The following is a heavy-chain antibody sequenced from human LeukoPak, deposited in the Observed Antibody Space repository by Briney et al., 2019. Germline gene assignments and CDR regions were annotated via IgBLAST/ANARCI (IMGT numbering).Heavy chain of an antibody. V-gene: IGHV3-7*01. CDR2: IQQDGSEK. CDR1: GFTFSGHW. CDR3: AAEYYDILTGAQERDFDY. J-gene: IGHJ4*02. D-gene: IGHD3-9*01. Sequence: GGSLRLSCAASGFTFSGHWMSWVRQAPGKGLEWLANIQQDGSEKYYADSVKGRFTISRDNSKNTLYLQMNSLRAEDTAVYYCAAEYYDILTGAQERDFDYWGQGTLVTVSS.